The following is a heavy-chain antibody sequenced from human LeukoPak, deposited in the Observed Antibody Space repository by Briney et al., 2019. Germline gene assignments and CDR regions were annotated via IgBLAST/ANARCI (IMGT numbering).Heavy chain of an antibody. Sequence: ASVTVSCKASGYTFTSYYMHWVRQAPGQGLEWMGIINPSGGSTSYAQKFQGRVTMTRDMSTSTVYMELSSLRSEDTAVYYCATTTVVTSGGLGYWGQGTLVTVSS. J-gene: IGHJ4*02. CDR1: GYTFTSYY. CDR2: INPSGGST. CDR3: ATTTVVTSGGLGY. D-gene: IGHD4-23*01. V-gene: IGHV1-46*01.